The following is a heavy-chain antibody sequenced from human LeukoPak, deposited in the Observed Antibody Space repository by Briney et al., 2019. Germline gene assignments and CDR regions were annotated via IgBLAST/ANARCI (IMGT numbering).Heavy chain of an antibody. CDR1: GFTFSSYY. V-gene: IGHV3-21*01. D-gene: IGHD3-3*01. Sequence: PGGSLRLFCAASGFTFSSYYINWVRQAPGKGLEWVSSISSSSHYIYYADSVKGRFTISRDNAKNSLYLQMNSLRAEDTAVYYCARALLDFDFWSGELWGQGTLVTVSS. CDR2: ISSSSHYI. CDR3: ARALLDFDFWSGEL. J-gene: IGHJ1*01.